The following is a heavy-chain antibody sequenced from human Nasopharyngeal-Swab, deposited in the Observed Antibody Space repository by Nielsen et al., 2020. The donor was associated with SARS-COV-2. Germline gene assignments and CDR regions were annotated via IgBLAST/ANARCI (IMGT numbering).Heavy chain of an antibody. CDR3: ATTPPSPIQGGPHTYFDY. V-gene: IGHV4-4*02. Sequence: RQCPGKGLERIGEIYHSGSTNYNPSLKSRVTISVDKSKNQFSLKLSSVTAADTAVYYCATTPPSPIQGGPHTYFDYWGQGTLVTVSS. CDR2: IYHSGST. J-gene: IGHJ4*02. D-gene: IGHD5-18*01.